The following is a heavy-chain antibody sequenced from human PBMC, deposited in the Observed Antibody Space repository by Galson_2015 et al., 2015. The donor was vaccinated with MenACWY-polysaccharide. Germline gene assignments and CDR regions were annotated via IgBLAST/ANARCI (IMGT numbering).Heavy chain of an antibody. CDR3: TNLEPPGIAVAGTFH. Sequence: SLRLSCAASGFAFSNAWMSWVRQAPGKGLEWVGRIKSKTDGGTTDYAAPVKGRFTISRDDSKNTLYLQMNSLKTEDTAVYYCTNLEPPGIAVAGTFHWGQGTLVTVSS. V-gene: IGHV3-15*01. J-gene: IGHJ4*02. CDR1: GFAFSNAW. CDR2: IKSKTDGGTT. D-gene: IGHD6-19*01.